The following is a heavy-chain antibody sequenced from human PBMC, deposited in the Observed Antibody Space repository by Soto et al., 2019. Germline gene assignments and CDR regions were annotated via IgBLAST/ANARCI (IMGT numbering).Heavy chain of an antibody. CDR1: GGTFSSYA. CDR3: ARRPLAYCGGDCQDWYFDL. CDR2: IIPIFGTA. Sequence: SVKVSCKASGGTFSSYAISWVRQAPGQGLEWMGGIIPIFGTANYAQRFQGRVTITADKSTSTAYMELSSLRSEDTAVYYCARRPLAYCGGDCQDWYFDLWGRGTLVTVSS. D-gene: IGHD2-21*02. V-gene: IGHV1-69*06. J-gene: IGHJ2*01.